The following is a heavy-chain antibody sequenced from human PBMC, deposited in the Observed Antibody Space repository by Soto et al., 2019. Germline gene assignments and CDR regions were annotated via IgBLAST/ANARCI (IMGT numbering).Heavy chain of an antibody. V-gene: IGHV3-72*01. CDR1: GFTFSDHY. CDR2: IRNRANSYTT. J-gene: IGHJ6*02. Sequence: EVQLVESGGGLVQPGGSLRLSCAASGFTFSDHYMDWVRQAPGKGREWVGRIRNRANSYTTEYAASVRGRFTISRDDSKSSLYLQMNSLKIEDTAVYYCARDRLLIRGAWIGYDMDVWGLGTTVTVSS. D-gene: IGHD3-10*01. CDR3: ARDRLLIRGAWIGYDMDV.